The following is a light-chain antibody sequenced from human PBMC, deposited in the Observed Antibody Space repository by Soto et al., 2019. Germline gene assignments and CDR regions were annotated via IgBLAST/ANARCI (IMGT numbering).Light chain of an antibody. J-gene: IGKJ1*01. Sequence: DIQMTQSPSTLSASVGDRVTITCRASQSISSWLAWYQQKPGKAPKLLIYKASSLESGVPSRFRGSGSGTEFTLTISSLQPDDFATYYCQQYNSYSPWTFGQVTKVEIK. CDR2: KAS. CDR3: QQYNSYSPWT. CDR1: QSISSW. V-gene: IGKV1-5*03.